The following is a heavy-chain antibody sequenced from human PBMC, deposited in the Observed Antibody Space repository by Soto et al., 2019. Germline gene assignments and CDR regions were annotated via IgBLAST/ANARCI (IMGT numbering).Heavy chain of an antibody. D-gene: IGHD4-17*01. J-gene: IGHJ4*02. V-gene: IGHV1-46*01. CDR2: INPSTGST. Sequence: ASVKVSCKASGYTFTNYYIHWVRQAPGQGLEWMGIINPSTGSTTYAQKFQGRVTLTRDTSTSTVYMDLSSLRSEDTAVYYCARGLFTTVTTWWYFDYWGQAALVTVSS. CDR3: ARGLFTTVTTWWYFDY. CDR1: GYTFTNYY.